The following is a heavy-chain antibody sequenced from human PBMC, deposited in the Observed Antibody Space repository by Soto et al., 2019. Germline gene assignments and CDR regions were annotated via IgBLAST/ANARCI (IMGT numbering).Heavy chain of an antibody. CDR3: ATVYCSGGSCYSIDS. J-gene: IGHJ4*02. V-gene: IGHV1-46*03. D-gene: IGHD2-15*01. Sequence: QVQLVQSGAEVKKPGASVKVSCKASGYTFTSYYMHWVRQAPGQGLEWMGIINPSNSTSYAQKFQGRGTMXXDXSXXTVYMELSSLRSEDTAVYYCATVYCSGGSCYSIDSWGQGTLVTVSS. CDR2: INPSNST. CDR1: GYTFTSYY.